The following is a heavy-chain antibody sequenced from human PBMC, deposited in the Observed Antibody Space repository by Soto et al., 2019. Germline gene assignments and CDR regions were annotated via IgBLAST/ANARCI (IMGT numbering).Heavy chain of an antibody. CDR3: TRPDYGCNSGTADY. CDR1: GLAFTGSG. J-gene: IGHJ4*02. D-gene: IGHD4-17*01. CDR2: IRSHTNNYAT. V-gene: IGHV3-73*02. Sequence: EVQLVESGGGLVQPGGSLKLSCATSGLAFTGSGIHWVRQAFGKGLEWVGRIRSHTNNYATEYAASVKGRFTISRDDSKNTAYLQMSSLKTEDSAVYYCTRPDYGCNSGTADYWGQGTVVIVSS.